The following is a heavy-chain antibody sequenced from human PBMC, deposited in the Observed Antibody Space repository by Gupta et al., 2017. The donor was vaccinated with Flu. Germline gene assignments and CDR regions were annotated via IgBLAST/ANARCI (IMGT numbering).Heavy chain of an antibody. D-gene: IGHD4-17*01. CDR1: GFTFNSYA. CDR2: IRASGGNT. J-gene: IGHJ3*02. Sequence: EVQLLESGGGLVQPGGSLRLSCAASGFTFNSYAMSWVRQAPGKGLEWVSVIRASGGNTYYADSLKGRFTISRDNSKNTLYLQMNSLRAEDTAIYYCAKDIVKVAPTTVVIFGGDAFDIWGQGTMVTVSS. V-gene: IGHV3-23*01. CDR3: AKDIVKVAPTTVVIFGGDAFDI.